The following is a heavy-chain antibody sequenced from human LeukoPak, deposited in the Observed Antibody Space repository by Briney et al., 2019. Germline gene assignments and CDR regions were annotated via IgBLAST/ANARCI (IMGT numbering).Heavy chain of an antibody. V-gene: IGHV3-48*02. D-gene: IGHD6-6*01. J-gene: IGHJ4*02. CDR1: GFNFRTYS. CDR2: ISSSSSTI. CDR3: AREYSSSSGKALDY. Sequence: GGSLRLSCAASGFNFRTYSMNWVRQAPGKGLEWVSYISSSSSTIYYADSVKGRFTISRDNAKNSLYLQMNSLRDEDTAAYYCAREYSSSSGKALDYWGQGTLVTVSS.